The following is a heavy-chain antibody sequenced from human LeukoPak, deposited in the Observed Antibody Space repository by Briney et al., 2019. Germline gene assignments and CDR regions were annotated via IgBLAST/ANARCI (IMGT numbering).Heavy chain of an antibody. Sequence: SETLSLTCAVYGGSLSDYYWNWIRQPPGKGLEWIGEINHSGSTNYSPSLKSRVTISIDTSKNQFSLRLSSVTAADTAVYYCARVLRRDYYGSGSRLDYWGQGTLVTVSS. D-gene: IGHD3-10*01. CDR1: GGSLSDYY. CDR3: ARVLRRDYYGSGSRLDY. CDR2: INHSGST. J-gene: IGHJ4*02. V-gene: IGHV4-34*01.